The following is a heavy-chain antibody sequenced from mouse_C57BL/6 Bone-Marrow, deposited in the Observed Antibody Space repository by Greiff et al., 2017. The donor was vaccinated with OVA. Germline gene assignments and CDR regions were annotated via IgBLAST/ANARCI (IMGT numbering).Heavy chain of an antibody. CDR3: APNDCLRGDAMDY. V-gene: IGHV1-39*01. Sequence: EVQLQQSGPELVKPGASVKISCKASGYSFTDYNMNWVKQSNGKSLEWIGVINPNYGTTSYNQKFKGKATLTVDQSSSTAYMQLNSLTSEDSSVYYCAPNDCLRGDAMDYWGQGTSVPVSS. CDR2: INPNYGTT. J-gene: IGHJ4*01. CDR1: GYSFTDYN. D-gene: IGHD2-3*01.